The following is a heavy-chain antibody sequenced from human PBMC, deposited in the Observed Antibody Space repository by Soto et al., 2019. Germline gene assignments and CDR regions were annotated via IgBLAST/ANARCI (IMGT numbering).Heavy chain of an antibody. CDR3: ARDQVEYCSGGSCYTQYYYYGMDV. D-gene: IGHD2-15*01. J-gene: IGHJ6*02. Sequence: QVQLVQSGAEVKKPGSSVKVSCKASGGTFSSYAIIWVRQAPGQGLEWMGGIIPIFGTANYAQKFQGRVTITADESTSTAYMELSSLRSEDTAVYYCARDQVEYCSGGSCYTQYYYYGMDVWGQGTTVTVSS. CDR1: GGTFSSYA. CDR2: IIPIFGTA. V-gene: IGHV1-69*01.